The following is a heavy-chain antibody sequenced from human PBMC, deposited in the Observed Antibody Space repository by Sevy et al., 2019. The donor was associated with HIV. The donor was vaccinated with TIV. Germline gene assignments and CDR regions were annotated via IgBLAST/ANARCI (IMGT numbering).Heavy chain of an antibody. D-gene: IGHD3-10*01. V-gene: IGHV1-18*01. CDR3: ARDSPHYGSGRTIPLDY. CDR2: ISAYNGNT. CDR1: GYTFTSYG. J-gene: IGHJ4*02. Sequence: ASVKVSCKASGYTFTSYGISWMRQAPGEGLEWMGWISAYNGNTNYAQKLQGRVTMTTDTSTSTAYMELRSLRSDDTAVYYCARDSPHYGSGRTIPLDYWGQGTLVTVSS.